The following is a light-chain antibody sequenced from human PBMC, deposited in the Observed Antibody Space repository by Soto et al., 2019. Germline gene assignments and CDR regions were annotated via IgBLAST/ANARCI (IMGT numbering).Light chain of an antibody. J-gene: IGKJ1*01. Sequence: EIVLTQSPGTLSLSPGERATLSCRARQSVSSSYLAWYQQRPGQAPRLLIYGASSRATGIPDRFSGSGSGTDFTLTISRLEAEDFAVYYCQQYGSSSWTFGQGTKV. CDR3: QQYGSSSWT. CDR2: GAS. V-gene: IGKV3-20*01. CDR1: QSVSSSY.